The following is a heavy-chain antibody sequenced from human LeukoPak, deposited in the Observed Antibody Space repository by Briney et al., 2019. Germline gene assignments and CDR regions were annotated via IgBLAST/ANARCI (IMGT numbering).Heavy chain of an antibody. J-gene: IGHJ4*02. CDR2: IYYSGST. CDR3: ARGLRGYCSGGSCSKYYFDY. D-gene: IGHD2-15*01. Sequence: SQTLSLTCTVSGGSISSGGYYWSWIRQHPGKGLEWIGYIYYSGSTYYNPSLKSRVTISVDTSKNQFSLKLSSVTAADTAVYYCARGLRGYCSGGSCSKYYFDYWGQGTLLTVSS. CDR1: GGSISSGGYY. V-gene: IGHV4-31*03.